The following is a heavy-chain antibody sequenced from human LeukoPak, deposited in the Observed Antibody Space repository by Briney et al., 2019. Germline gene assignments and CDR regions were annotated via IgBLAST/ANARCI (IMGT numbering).Heavy chain of an antibody. V-gene: IGHV3-7*01. CDR3: AREYEGYCSGGSCFRGTYNWFDP. J-gene: IGHJ5*02. CDR1: GFTFSDYW. Sequence: PGGSLRLSCVGSGFTFSDYWATWVRQAPGKGLEWVANIDPDGSHQYYVDSVKGRFTISKDNSKNTLYLQMNSLRVEDTAVYYCAREYEGYCSGGSCFRGTYNWFDPWGQGTLVTVSS. CDR2: IDPDGSHQ. D-gene: IGHD2-15*01.